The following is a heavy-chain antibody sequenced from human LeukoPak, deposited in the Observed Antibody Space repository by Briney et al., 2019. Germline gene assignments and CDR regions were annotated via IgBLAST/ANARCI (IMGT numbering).Heavy chain of an antibody. CDR3: ARTVAAAGQYYFDY. CDR1: GGSVSGHY. CDR2: IHYSGNT. J-gene: IGHJ4*02. D-gene: IGHD6-13*01. Sequence: SETLSLTCTVSGGSVSGHYWSWIRQPSGQRLEWIGYIHYSGNTNYNPSLKSRFTISVDTSKNQFSLILSSVTTADTAVYYCARTVAAAGQYYFDYWGQGTLVTVS. V-gene: IGHV4-59*02.